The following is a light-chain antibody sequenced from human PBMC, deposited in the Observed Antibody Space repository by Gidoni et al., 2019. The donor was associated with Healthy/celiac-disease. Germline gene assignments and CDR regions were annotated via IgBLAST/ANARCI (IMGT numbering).Light chain of an antibody. CDR3: QQYNSYLYT. CDR2: KAS. J-gene: IGKJ2*01. CDR1: QSISRL. V-gene: IGKV1-5*03. Sequence: IKMTQSPSTLSTSVGDRVTITYRSSQSISRLLAWYQQKPGKAPMLLIYKASSVASGVPSRFSGSGSGTEFTLTISSLQPDDFATYYCQQYNSYLYTFGQGTKLEIK.